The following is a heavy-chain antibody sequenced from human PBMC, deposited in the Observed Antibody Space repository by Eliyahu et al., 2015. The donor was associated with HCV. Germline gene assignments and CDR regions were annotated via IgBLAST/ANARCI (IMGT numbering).Heavy chain of an antibody. CDR2: IRYDGSNK. CDR1: GFTFXXYG. J-gene: IGHJ4*02. V-gene: IGHV3-30*02. D-gene: IGHD3-10*01. CDR3: AKDLVVRFDYGSGNQGY. Sequence: QVQLVESGGGVVQPGGSLRLSCAASGFTFXXYGMXWVRQAPGKGLEWVAFIRYDGSNKYYADSVKGRFTISRDNSKNTLYLQMNSLRAEXTAVYYCAKDLVVRFDYGSGNQGYWGQGTLVTVSS.